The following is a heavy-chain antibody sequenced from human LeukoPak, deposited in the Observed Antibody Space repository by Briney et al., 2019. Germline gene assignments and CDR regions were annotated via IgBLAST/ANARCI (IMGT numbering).Heavy chain of an antibody. CDR1: GGSISGGSYY. CDR2: IYTSGST. CDR3: ARHDFDIVTGANDAFDI. J-gene: IGHJ3*02. D-gene: IGHD3-9*01. V-gene: IGHV4-61*02. Sequence: SETLSLTCTVSGGSISGGSYYWSWIRQPAGKGLEWIGRIYTSGSTNYNPSLKSRVTISVDTSKNQFSLKLSSVTAADSAIYYCARHDFDIVTGANDAFDIWGQGTKVTVSS.